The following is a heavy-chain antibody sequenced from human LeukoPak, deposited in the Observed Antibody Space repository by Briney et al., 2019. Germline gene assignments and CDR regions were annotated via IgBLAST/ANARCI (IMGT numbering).Heavy chain of an antibody. CDR2: ISSSGILI. CDR3: AKVSGSGWHFDH. Sequence: GGSPRLSCAASGFTFSSYSMNWVRQAPGKGLEWVSFISSSGILIYYADSVKGRFTISRDNGKNSLFLQMDSLRVEDTAVYYCAKVSGSGWHFDHWGQGTLVTVSS. V-gene: IGHV3-48*04. CDR1: GFTFSSYS. J-gene: IGHJ4*02. D-gene: IGHD6-19*01.